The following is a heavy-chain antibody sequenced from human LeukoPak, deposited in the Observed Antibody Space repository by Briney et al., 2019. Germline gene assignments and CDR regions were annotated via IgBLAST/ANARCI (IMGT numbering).Heavy chain of an antibody. D-gene: IGHD6-13*01. CDR2: TSYDGTKN. V-gene: IGHV3-30*03. Sequence: GGSLRLSCAASGFTFSSYGMHWVRQAPGKGLDWVAFTSYDGTKNYYADSVKGRFTISRDNSKNTLYLQMNSLRAEDTALYYCARGTLKAAATDFDYWGQGTLVTVSS. CDR3: ARGTLKAAATDFDY. CDR1: GFTFSSYG. J-gene: IGHJ4*02.